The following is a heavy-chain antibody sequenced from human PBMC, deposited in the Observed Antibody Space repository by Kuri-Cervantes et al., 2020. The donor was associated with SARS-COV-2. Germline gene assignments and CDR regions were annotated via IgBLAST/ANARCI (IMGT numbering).Heavy chain of an antibody. Sequence: GSLRLSCTVSGGSISSYYWSWIRQPPGKGLEWIXYIYYSGSTNNNPSLKSRVTISVDNSKNQFSLKLSSVTAADTAVYYCARTYGXXTPPSYWGQGTLVTVSS. V-gene: IGHV4-59*12. CDR2: IYYSGST. CDR1: GGSISSYY. D-gene: IGHD3-10*01. J-gene: IGHJ4*02. CDR3: ARTYGXXTPPSY.